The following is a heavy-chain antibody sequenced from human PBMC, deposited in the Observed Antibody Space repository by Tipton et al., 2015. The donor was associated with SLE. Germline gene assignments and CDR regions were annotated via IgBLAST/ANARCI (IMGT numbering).Heavy chain of an antibody. CDR3: AKSSVGVVTASMDY. V-gene: IGHV3-23*01. J-gene: IGHJ4*02. CDR2: ITADGVFT. CDR1: GFTFSSYA. D-gene: IGHD2-21*02. Sequence: GSLRLSCAASGFTFSSYAMSWVRQAPGKGLEWVSGITADGVFTNYADSVKGRFTISRDNSKSTLSLQMDSLRSEDTAVYYCAKSSVGVVTASMDYWGRGTLVTVSS.